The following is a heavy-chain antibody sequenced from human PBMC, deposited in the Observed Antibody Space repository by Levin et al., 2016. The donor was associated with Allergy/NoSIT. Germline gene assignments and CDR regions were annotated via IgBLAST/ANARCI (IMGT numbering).Heavy chain of an antibody. Sequence: ASVKVSCKASGNTFNDYYVHWVRQAPGQGLEWIGDINPESGNTHYAQRFQGRVSLTRDFSISTAYLELPSLKSDDTAVYFCVQVSGRLWFGENFWGQGTLVTVSA. CDR2: INPESGNT. CDR1: GNTFNDYY. V-gene: IGHV1-2*02. J-gene: IGHJ4*02. CDR3: VQVSGRLWFGENF. D-gene: IGHD3-10*01.